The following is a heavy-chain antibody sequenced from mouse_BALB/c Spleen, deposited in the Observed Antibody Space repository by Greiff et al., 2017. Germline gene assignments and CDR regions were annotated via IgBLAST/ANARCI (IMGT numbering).Heavy chain of an antibody. CDR3: ARKGVRGYFDV. CDR2: INPSTGYT. D-gene: IGHD2-14*01. V-gene: IGHV1-7*01. CDR1: GYTFTSYW. Sequence: VQLQQSGAELAKPGASVKMSCKASGYTFTSYWMHWVKQRPGQGLEWIGYINPSTGYTEYNQKFKDKATLTADKSSSTAYMQLSSLTSEDSAVYYCARKGVRGYFDVWGAGTTVTVSS. J-gene: IGHJ1*01.